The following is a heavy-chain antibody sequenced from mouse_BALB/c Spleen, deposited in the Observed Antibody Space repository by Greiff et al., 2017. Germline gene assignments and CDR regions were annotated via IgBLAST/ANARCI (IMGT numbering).Heavy chain of an antibody. J-gene: IGHJ4*01. V-gene: IGHV2-6-7*01. Sequence: VMLVESGPGLVAPSQSLSITCTVSGFSLTGYGVTWVRQPPGKGLEWLGMIWGDGSTDYNSALKSRLSISKDNSKSQVFLKMNSLQTDDTAMYYCARHYDGYSYYAMDYWGQGTSVTVSS. CDR1: GFSLTGYG. CDR3: ARHYDGYSYYAMDY. D-gene: IGHD2-3*01. CDR2: IWGDGST.